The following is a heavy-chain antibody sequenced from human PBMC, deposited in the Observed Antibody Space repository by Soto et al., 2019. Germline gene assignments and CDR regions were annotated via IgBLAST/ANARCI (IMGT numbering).Heavy chain of an antibody. Sequence: ASGKVSCKASGYTFTTYAMHWVRQAPGQRLEWMGWINAGNGNTKYSQKFQGRVTITRDTSASTAYMGLSSLRSEDTAVYFCARGCSGGICYVFDYWGQGTLVTVSS. V-gene: IGHV1-3*01. D-gene: IGHD2-15*01. J-gene: IGHJ4*02. CDR1: GYTFTTYA. CDR3: ARGCSGGICYVFDY. CDR2: INAGNGNT.